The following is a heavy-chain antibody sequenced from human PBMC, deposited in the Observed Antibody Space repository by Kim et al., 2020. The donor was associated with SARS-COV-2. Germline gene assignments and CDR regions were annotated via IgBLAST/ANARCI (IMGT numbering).Heavy chain of an antibody. J-gene: IGHJ4*02. Sequence: KSRVTISVDPSKNQFSLKLSSVTAADTAVYYCAREKSMDYYDSSGYYDYWGQGTLVTVSS. D-gene: IGHD3-22*01. CDR3: AREKSMDYYDSSGYYDY. V-gene: IGHV4-31*02.